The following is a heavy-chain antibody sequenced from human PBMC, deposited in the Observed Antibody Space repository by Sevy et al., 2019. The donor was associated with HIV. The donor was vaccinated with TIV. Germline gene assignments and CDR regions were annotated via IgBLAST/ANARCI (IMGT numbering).Heavy chain of an antibody. CDR2: ICGSGGCT. J-gene: IGHJ4*02. V-gene: IGHV3-23*01. CDR3: AKDQGGSLDY. D-gene: IGHD1-26*01. CDR1: GFTFKSSA. Sequence: GGSLRLSCAASGFTFKSSAMSWVRQAPGKGLEWVSLICGSGGCTYYADSVKGRLTISRDNSKNTLYLQMNSLRAEDTAIYYCAKDQGGSLDYWGQGTLVTVSS.